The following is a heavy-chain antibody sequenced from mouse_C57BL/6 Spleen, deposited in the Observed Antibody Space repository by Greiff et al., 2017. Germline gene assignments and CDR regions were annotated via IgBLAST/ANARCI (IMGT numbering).Heavy chain of an antibody. CDR3: AREAY. CDR2: IDPSDSYT. CDR1: GYTFTSYW. Sequence: QVQLQQPGAELVMPGASVKLSCKASGYTFTSYWMHWVKQRPGQGLEWIGEIDPSDSYTNYNQQFKGKSTLTVDKSSSTAYMQLSSLTSEDSAVYYCAREAYWGQGTLVTVSA. V-gene: IGHV1-69*01. J-gene: IGHJ3*01.